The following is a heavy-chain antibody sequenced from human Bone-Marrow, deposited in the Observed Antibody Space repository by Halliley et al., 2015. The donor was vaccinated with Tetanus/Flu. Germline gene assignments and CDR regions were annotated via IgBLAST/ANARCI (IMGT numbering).Heavy chain of an antibody. J-gene: IGHJ6*02. V-gene: IGHV3-21*01. CDR3: ARGSYYDFRSGSYYYAMDV. CDR2: TTSTYI. Sequence: TTSTYIDYADSVRGRFTISRDNANNSLSLQMNSLRAEDTAVYYCARGSYYDFRSGSYYYAMDVWGQGTTVTVSS. D-gene: IGHD3-3*01.